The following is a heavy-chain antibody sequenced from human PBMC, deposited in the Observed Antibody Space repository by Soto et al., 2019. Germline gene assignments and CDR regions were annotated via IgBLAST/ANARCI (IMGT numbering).Heavy chain of an antibody. CDR2: ISAYNGNT. CDR1: GYTFTRYG. CDR3: ARDPGIGPDPHAFDI. D-gene: IGHD1-1*01. J-gene: IGHJ3*02. Sequence: ASVKVSCKASGYTFTRYGISWVRQAPGQGREWMGWISAYNGNTNDAQRLQGRVTMTTDTSTSTAYMELRSLRSDDTAAYYCARDPGIGPDPHAFDIWGQGTMVTVSS. V-gene: IGHV1-18*01.